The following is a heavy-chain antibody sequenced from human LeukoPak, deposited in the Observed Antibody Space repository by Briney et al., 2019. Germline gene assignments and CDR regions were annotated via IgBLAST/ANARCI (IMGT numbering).Heavy chain of an antibody. J-gene: IGHJ4*02. CDR1: GFAVSSNY. D-gene: IGHD3-22*01. CDR3: ARDPVYYYDSSGYY. CDR2: VYSGGST. Sequence: QAGGSLRLSCAASGFAVSSNYMTWVRQAPGKGLEWVSVVYSGGSTEYADSVKGRFTISRDNSKNTLYLQMNSLRAEDTAVYYCARDPVYYYDSSGYYWGQGTLVTVSS. V-gene: IGHV3-53*01.